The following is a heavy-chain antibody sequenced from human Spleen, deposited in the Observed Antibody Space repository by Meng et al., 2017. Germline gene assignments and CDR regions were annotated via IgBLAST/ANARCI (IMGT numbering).Heavy chain of an antibody. D-gene: IGHD7-27*01. CDR2: ISGSSSHI. Sequence: GESLKISCAASGFTFSIFSMHWVRQAPGKGLEWVSSISGSSSHIYYADSVKARFTISRDNAKNSLDLQMYSLRVEDTAVYYCARDLGLYGMDVWGQGTTVTVSS. J-gene: IGHJ6*02. CDR1: GFTFSIFS. CDR3: ARDLGLYGMDV. V-gene: IGHV3-21*01.